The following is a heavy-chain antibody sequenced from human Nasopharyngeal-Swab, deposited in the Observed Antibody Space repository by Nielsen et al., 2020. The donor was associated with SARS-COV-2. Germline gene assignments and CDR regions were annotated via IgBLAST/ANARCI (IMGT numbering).Heavy chain of an antibody. Sequence: WIRQPPGKGLEWVSVIYSGGSTYYADSVKGRFTISRDNSKNTLYLQMNSLRAEDTAVYYCARDQYGDYVDYWGQGTLVTVSS. J-gene: IGHJ4*02. CDR2: IYSGGST. D-gene: IGHD4-17*01. CDR3: ARDQYGDYVDY. V-gene: IGHV3-53*01.